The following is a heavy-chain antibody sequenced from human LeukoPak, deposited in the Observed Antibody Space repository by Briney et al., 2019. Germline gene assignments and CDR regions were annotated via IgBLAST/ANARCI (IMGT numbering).Heavy chain of an antibody. J-gene: IGHJ6*03. V-gene: IGHV6-1*01. CDR3: ARRGVRGLYYYYYMDV. CDR1: GDSVSSNSAA. CDR2: TYYRSKWYS. D-gene: IGHD3-10*01. Sequence: SQTLALTCAISGDSVSSNSAAWNWIRQSPSRGLEWLGRTYYRSKWYSDYAVSVKSRITINPDTSKNQFSLKLSSVTAADTAVYYCARRGVRGLYYYYYMDVWGEGTTVTISS.